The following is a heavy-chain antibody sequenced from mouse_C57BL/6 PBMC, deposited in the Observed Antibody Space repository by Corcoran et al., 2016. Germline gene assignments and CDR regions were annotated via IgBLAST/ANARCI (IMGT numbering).Heavy chain of an antibody. J-gene: IGHJ2*01. D-gene: IGHD2-3*01. CDR3: ARGGGMVTTY. CDR2: INPNNGGT. V-gene: IGHV1-26*01. Sequence: VQLKQSGAELVRPGASVKISCKASGYTFTDYYMNWVKQSHGKSLEWIGDINPNNGGTSYNQKFKGKATLTVDKSSSTAYMELRSLTSEDSAVYYCARGGGMVTTYWGQGTTLTVSP. CDR1: GYTFTDYY.